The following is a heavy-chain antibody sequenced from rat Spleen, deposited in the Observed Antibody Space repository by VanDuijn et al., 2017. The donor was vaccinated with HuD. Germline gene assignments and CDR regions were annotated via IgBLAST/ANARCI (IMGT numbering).Heavy chain of an antibody. CDR2: IIYDGSNT. D-gene: IGHD1-12*02. V-gene: IGHV5-17*01. CDR3: ATDGYYDGTYYSVYVMDA. J-gene: IGHJ4*01. Sequence: EVQLVESGGGLVQPGRSLKLSCAASGFTFSDYTMAWVRQAPKKGLEWVAAIIYDGSNTYYRDSVKGRFTISRDNAKSTLYLQMDSLRSEDTAIYYCATDGYYDGTYYSVYVMDAWTQGASVTVSS. CDR1: GFTFSDYT.